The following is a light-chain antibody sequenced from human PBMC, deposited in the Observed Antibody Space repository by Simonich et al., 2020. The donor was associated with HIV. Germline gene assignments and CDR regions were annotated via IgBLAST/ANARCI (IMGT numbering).Light chain of an antibody. J-gene: IGLJ2*01. V-gene: IGLV2-14*03. CDR1: RRYVGGYNY. CDR2: VVT. Sequence: QSALTQPDSASGSPGQSINISCTGTRRYVGGYNYFSWYQQHPCKAPKLIIYVVTNRPSGVSNRFSGSKSGNTASLTISGLQAEDEADYYCSSYTTSSTVVFGGGTKLTVL. CDR3: SSYTTSSTVV.